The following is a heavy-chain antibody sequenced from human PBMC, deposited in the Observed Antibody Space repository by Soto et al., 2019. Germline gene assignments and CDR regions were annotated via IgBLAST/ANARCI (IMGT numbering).Heavy chain of an antibody. D-gene: IGHD6-13*01. CDR2: ISGSGGST. J-gene: IGHJ5*02. CDR1: GFTFSSYA. V-gene: IGHV3-23*01. CDR3: AKDRMGIAAAGNWFDP. Sequence: GGSLRLSCAASGFTFSSYAMSWVRQAPGKGLEWVSAISGSGGSTYYADSVKGRFTISRDNSKNTLYLQMNSLRAEDTAVYYCAKDRMGIAAAGNWFDPWGQGTLVTVSS.